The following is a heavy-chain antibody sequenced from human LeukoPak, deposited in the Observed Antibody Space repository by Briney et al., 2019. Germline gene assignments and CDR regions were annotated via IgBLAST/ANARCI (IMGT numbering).Heavy chain of an antibody. J-gene: IGHJ6*04. V-gene: IGHV6-1*01. D-gene: IGHD6-13*01. CDR3: ARDYAAAASYYYYGMDV. CDR1: GDSVSSNSAA. Sequence: PSQTLSLTCAISGDSVSSNSAAWNWIRQSPSRGLEWLGRTYYRSMWYNDYAVSVKSRITINPDTSKNQFSLQLNSVTPEDTAVYYCARDYAAAASYYYYGMDVWGKGTTVTVSS. CDR2: TYYRSMWYN.